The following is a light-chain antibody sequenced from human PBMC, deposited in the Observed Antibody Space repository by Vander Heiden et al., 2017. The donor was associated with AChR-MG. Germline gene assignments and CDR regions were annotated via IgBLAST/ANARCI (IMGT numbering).Light chain of an antibody. J-gene: IGKJ2*01. V-gene: IGKV1-39*01. CDR2: GAS. CDR1: QRISIY. CDR3: QQTDSTPQVT. Sequence: EIQMTQSPSSLSASVGDTVTITGRASQRISIYLNWYQQKPGKAPNLLIHGASSLESGLPSRFSGSGYATDFTLTISNQQPEDFAAYYCQQTDSTPQVTFGQGTKLEIK.